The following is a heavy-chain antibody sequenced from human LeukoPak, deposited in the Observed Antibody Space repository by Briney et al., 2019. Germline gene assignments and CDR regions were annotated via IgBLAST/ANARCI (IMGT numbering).Heavy chain of an antibody. CDR1: GGSISSYY. Sequence: SETLSLTCTVSGGSISSYYWSWIRQPPGKGLEWIGYIYYSGSTKYNPSLKSRVTISVDTSKNQFSLKLSSVTAADTAGYYCARYRVTAWFDPWGQGTLVTVSS. D-gene: IGHD2-21*02. CDR2: IYYSGST. J-gene: IGHJ5*02. CDR3: ARYRVTAWFDP. V-gene: IGHV4-59*01.